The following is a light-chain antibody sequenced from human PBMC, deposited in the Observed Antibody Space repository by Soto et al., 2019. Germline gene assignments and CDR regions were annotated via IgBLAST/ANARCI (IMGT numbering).Light chain of an antibody. CDR3: SSFVGTSILVV. V-gene: IGLV2-14*01. CDR2: DVT. CDR1: SSDVGRFNY. Sequence: QSALTQPASVSGSPGQSITISCTGTSSDVGRFNYVSWYQQHPGNPPKLIIFDVTRRPSGVYNRFSGSKSGNAASLTISGLQAEDEANYYCSSFVGTSILVVFGGGNKVTVL. J-gene: IGLJ2*01.